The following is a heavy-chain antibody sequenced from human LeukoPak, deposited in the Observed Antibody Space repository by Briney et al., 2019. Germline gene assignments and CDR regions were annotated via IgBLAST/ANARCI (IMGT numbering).Heavy chain of an antibody. CDR3: ARAGDRAFDY. J-gene: IGHJ4*02. D-gene: IGHD5-18*01. CDR1: GFTFSDYY. Sequence: PGGSLRLSCAASGFTFSDYYMSWIRQAPGKGLEWVSYISSSSSYTNYADSVKGRFTISRDNAKNSLYLQMNSRRAEETAVYYCARAGDRAFDYWGQGTLVTVSS. CDR2: ISSSSSYT. V-gene: IGHV3-11*05.